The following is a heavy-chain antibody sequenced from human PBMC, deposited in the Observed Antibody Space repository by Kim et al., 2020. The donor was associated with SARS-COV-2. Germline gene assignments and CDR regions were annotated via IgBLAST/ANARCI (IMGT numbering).Heavy chain of an antibody. V-gene: IGHV4-34*01. CDR3: ARGRVSSIYDQKSVAYMDV. CDR2: INHSGST. CDR1: GGSFSGYY. J-gene: IGHJ6*03. D-gene: IGHD4-4*01. Sequence: SETLSLTCAVYGGSFSGYYWSWIRQPPGKGLEWIGEINHSGSTNYNPSLKSRVTISVDTSKNQFSLKLSSVTAADTAVYYCARGRVSSIYDQKSVAYMDVWGKGTTVTVSS.